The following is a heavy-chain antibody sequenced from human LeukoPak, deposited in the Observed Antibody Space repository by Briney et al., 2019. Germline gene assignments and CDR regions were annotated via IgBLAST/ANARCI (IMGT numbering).Heavy chain of an antibody. Sequence: ASVKVSCKASGYTFTSYGISWVRQAPGQGLEWMGWISAYNGNTNYAQKLQGRVTMTTDTSTSTAYMELRSLRSDDTAVYYCAREPRYSSGWYEESYSYYFMDVWGKGTMVTVSS. CDR1: GYTFTSYG. V-gene: IGHV1-18*01. J-gene: IGHJ6*03. CDR2: ISAYNGNT. D-gene: IGHD6-19*01. CDR3: AREPRYSSGWYEESYSYYFMDV.